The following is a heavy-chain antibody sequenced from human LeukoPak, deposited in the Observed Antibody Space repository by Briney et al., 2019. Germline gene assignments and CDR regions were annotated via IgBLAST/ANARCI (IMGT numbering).Heavy chain of an antibody. J-gene: IGHJ5*02. Sequence: PSETLSLTCTVSGGSISSYYWSWIRQPPGKGLEWIGEINHSGSTNYNPSLKSRVTISVDTSKNQFSLKLSSVTAADTAVYYCARAPLSNWFDPWGQGTLVTVSS. CDR1: GGSISSYY. CDR3: ARAPLSNWFDP. V-gene: IGHV4-34*01. CDR2: INHSGST.